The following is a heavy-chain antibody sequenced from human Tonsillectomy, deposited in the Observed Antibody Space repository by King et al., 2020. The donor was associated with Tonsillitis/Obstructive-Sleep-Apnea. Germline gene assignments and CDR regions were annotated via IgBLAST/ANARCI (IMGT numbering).Heavy chain of an antibody. CDR1: GSSFTYYW. CDR2: IYAGDSDT. V-gene: IGHV5-51*01. Sequence: QLVQSGAEVKKPGESLKISCKGSGSSFTYYWIAWVRQMPGKGLEWMGVIYAGDSDTRYSPSFQGQITISADKSIYTAYLQWSSLKASDTAIYYCTKHSFSTTDPFDIWGQGTLVTVSS. J-gene: IGHJ3*02. D-gene: IGHD1-14*01. CDR3: TKHSFSTTDPFDI.